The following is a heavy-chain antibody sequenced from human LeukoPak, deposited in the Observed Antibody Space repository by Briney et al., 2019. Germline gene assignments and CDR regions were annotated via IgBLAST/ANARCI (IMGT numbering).Heavy chain of an antibody. CDR2: IDTNTGAT. D-gene: IGHD2-8*02. CDR3: ASEAFCAGGSCNVQRVAS. Sequence: GASVKVSCKASGYTFTAYYIHWVRQAPGQGLEWMGWIDTNTGATKCAQKFQGRVTITRDTSTGTAYMELSSLISGDTALYYCASEAFCAGGSCNVQRVASWGPGTLVTVSS. CDR1: GYTFTAYY. V-gene: IGHV1-2*02. J-gene: IGHJ4*02.